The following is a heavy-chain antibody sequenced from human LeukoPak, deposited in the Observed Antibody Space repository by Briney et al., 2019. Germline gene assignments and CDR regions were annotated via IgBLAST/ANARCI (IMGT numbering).Heavy chain of an antibody. CDR3: ASTTLYGSGSHDY. CDR2: ISGTGGST. D-gene: IGHD3-10*01. Sequence: GRSLRLSCAASGFTFSTYAMTWVRQAPGKGLEWVSLISGTGGSTYYADSVKGRFTISRDNAKNSLYLQMNSLRAEDTAVYYCASTTLYGSGSHDYWGQGTLVTVSS. CDR1: GFTFSTYA. V-gene: IGHV3-23*01. J-gene: IGHJ4*02.